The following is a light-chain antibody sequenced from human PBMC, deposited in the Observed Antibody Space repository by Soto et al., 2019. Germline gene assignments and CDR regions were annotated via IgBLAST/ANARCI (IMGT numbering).Light chain of an antibody. V-gene: IGKV3-20*01. CDR2: GAS. J-gene: IGKJ5*01. CDR3: QQYGSSHRIT. Sequence: EIVLTHSPSTLSLSPGSRSTLSCRAGQSVSSSYLAWYQQKPGQAPRLLIYGASSRATGIPDRFSGSGSGTDFTLTISRLETEDFAVYYCQQYGSSHRITFGQGTRLEIK. CDR1: QSVSSSY.